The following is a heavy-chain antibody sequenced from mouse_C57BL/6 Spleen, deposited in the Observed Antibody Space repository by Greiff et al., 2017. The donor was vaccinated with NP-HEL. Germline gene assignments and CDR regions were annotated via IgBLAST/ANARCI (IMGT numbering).Heavy chain of an antibody. CDR1: GYSITSGYY. CDR2: ISYDGSN. D-gene: IGHD4-1*01. Sequence: ESGPGLVKPSQSLSLTCSVTGYSITSGYYWNWIRQFPGNKLEWMGYISYDGSNNYNPSLKNRISITRDTSKNQFFLKLNSVTTEDTATYYCARTGRTYYAMDYWGQGTSVTVSS. CDR3: ARTGRTYYAMDY. V-gene: IGHV3-6*01. J-gene: IGHJ4*01.